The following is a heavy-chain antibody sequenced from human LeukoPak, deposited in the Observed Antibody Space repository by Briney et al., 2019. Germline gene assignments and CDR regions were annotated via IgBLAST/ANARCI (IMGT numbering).Heavy chain of an antibody. V-gene: IGHV3-48*03. CDR1: GFTFSTYE. CDR2: ISGSGATK. CDR3: ARDESAYSYGFHWYFDL. Sequence: SGGSLRLSCAASGFASGFTFSTYEMNWVRQAPGKGLEWLSHISGSGATKYHADSVKGRFIISRDNARNSLYLQMNSPRVEDTAIYYCARDESAYSYGFHWYFDLWGRGTLVTVSS. D-gene: IGHD5-18*01. J-gene: IGHJ2*01.